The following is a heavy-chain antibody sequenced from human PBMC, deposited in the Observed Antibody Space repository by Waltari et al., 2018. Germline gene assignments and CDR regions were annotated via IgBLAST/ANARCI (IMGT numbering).Heavy chain of an antibody. CDR1: GYTLTELS. Sequence: QVQLVQSGAEVKKPGASVKVSCKVSGYTLTELSMHWVRQAPGKGLEGMGGVDPEEGKTIYAKKFQGRVTMTEDTSTDTAYMELSSLRSEDTAVYYCATDDDILTGYPTLDYWGQGTLVTVSS. D-gene: IGHD3-9*01. CDR2: VDPEEGKT. V-gene: IGHV1-24*01. CDR3: ATDDDILTGYPTLDY. J-gene: IGHJ4*02.